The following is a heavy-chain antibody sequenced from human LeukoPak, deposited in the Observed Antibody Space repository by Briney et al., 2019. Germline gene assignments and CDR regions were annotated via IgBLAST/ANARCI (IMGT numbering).Heavy chain of an antibody. D-gene: IGHD5-18*01. Sequence: SETLSLTCTVSGGSISSSSYYWGWIRQPPGKGLEWIGNIYYSGNTYYNPSLKSRVTISVDTSKNQFSLKLSSVTAADTAVYYCARDLQLWTTRDTRGGAQVGYWGQGTLVTVSS. CDR3: ARDLQLWTTRDTRGGAQVGY. CDR2: IYYSGNT. V-gene: IGHV4-39*02. CDR1: GGSISSSSYY. J-gene: IGHJ4*02.